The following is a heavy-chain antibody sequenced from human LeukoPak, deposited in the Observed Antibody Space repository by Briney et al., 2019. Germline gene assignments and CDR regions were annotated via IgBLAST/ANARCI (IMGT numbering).Heavy chain of an antibody. CDR1: GFTFSDYH. V-gene: IGHV3-11*01. J-gene: IGHJ4*02. CDR2: ISPGGDSI. CDR3: ATGRDIAVAGPGGYFDY. Sequence: GGSLRLSCAASGFTFSDYHMNWIRQAPGKGLEWVSYISPGGDSIYFADSVKGRFTLSRDHAKNSLSLQMNSLTAEDTAVYYCATGRDIAVAGPGGYFDYWGQGTLVTVSS. D-gene: IGHD6-19*01.